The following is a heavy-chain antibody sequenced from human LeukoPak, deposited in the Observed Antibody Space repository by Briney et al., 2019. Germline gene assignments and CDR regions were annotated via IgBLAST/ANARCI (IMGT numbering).Heavy chain of an antibody. V-gene: IGHV3-7*01. CDR1: GFTFNRTW. D-gene: IGHD1-1*01. CDR2: MDPSGSQK. CDR3: AIWTSGNY. J-gene: IGHJ4*02. Sequence: GGSLRLSCAASGFTFNRTWMNWVRQAPGEGLEWVANMDPSGSQKRYVDSVKGRFIISKDNPGASLYLDMYSLRAGDTAIYYWAIWTSGNYWGQGTLVTVSS.